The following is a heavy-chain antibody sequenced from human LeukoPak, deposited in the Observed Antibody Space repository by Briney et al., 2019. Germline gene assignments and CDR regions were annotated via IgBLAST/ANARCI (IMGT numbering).Heavy chain of an antibody. J-gene: IGHJ5*02. CDR1: GYTFTSYY. V-gene: IGHV1-46*01. Sequence: GASVKVSCKASGYTFTSYYMHWVRQAPGQGLEWMGIINPTGGSTSYAQKFQGRVTMTRDTSTSTDYMELSSLTYEDTAVYYCARDVSSTSSWWFDPWGQGTLVIVSS. D-gene: IGHD2-2*01. CDR2: INPTGGST. CDR3: ARDVSSTSSWWFDP.